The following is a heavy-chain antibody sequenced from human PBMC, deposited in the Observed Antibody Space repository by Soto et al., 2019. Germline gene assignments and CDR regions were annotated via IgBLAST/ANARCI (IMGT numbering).Heavy chain of an antibody. V-gene: IGHV4-59*01. J-gene: IGHJ5*02. Sequence: PSETLSLTCTVSGVSISSYYWSWIRPPPGKGLEWIGYIYYSVSTNYNPSLKSRVTISVDTSKNQFSLKMSSVTAADTAVYYCARDFNYYDSSGYYFGWFDPWGQGTVVTVS. D-gene: IGHD3-22*01. CDR2: IYYSVST. CDR3: ARDFNYYDSSGYYFGWFDP. CDR1: GVSISSYY.